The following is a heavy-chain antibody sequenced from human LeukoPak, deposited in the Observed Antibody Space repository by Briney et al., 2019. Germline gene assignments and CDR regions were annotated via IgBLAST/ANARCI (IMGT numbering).Heavy chain of an antibody. V-gene: IGHV3-9*01. CDR2: ICWNSGSI. CDR1: EFIFDDYA. CDR3: TKDVFDFGGYFDL. J-gene: IGHJ2*01. Sequence: PGRPLRLSCAASEFIFDDYAMHWVRHAPGKGLEWVSGICWNSGSIGYADSVKGRFTISRDNAKNSLYLQMNSLRAEDTAFYYCTKDVFDFGGYFDLWGRGTLVTVSS. D-gene: IGHD3-16*01.